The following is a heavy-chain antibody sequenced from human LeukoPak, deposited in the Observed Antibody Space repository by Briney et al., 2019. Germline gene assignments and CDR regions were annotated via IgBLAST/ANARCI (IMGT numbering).Heavy chain of an antibody. CDR2: IQEDGKKE. V-gene: IGHV3-7*01. J-gene: IGHJ4*02. CDR1: GFTSTKFW. Sequence: PGGSLRLSCEASGFTSTKFWMSWVRQAPGKGLEWVANIQEDGKKENYVDSVRGRFTISRDNAKDSIYLQMNSLRVEDTAVYYCAKDIVGGGDDYWGQGTLVIVSS. D-gene: IGHD2-15*01. CDR3: AKDIVGGGDDY.